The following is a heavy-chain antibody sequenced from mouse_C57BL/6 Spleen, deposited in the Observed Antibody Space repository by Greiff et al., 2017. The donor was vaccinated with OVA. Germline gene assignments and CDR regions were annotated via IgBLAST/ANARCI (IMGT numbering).Heavy chain of an antibody. V-gene: IGHV1-61*01. D-gene: IGHD2-3*01. Sequence: QVQLKQPGAELVRPGSSVKLSCKASGYTFTSYWMDWVKQRPGQGLEWIGNIYPSDSETHYNQKFKDKATLTVDKSSSTAYMQLSSLTSEDSAVYYCARWRYDYLDYWGQGTTLTVSS. CDR2: IYPSDSET. J-gene: IGHJ2*01. CDR3: ARWRYDYLDY. CDR1: GYTFTSYW.